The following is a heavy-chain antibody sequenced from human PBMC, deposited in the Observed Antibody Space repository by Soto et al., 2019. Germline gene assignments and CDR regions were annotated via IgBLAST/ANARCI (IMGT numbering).Heavy chain of an antibody. J-gene: IGHJ6*02. D-gene: IGHD2-2*01. CDR1: GFTFSSYG. V-gene: IGHV3-30*18. CDR2: ISYNGSNI. CDR3: AKDSGCCSSASVYLIGFVYYGMHG. Sequence: QVQLVESGGGVVQPGRSLRLSCAASGFTFSSYGMHWVRQAPGKGLEWVSAISYNGSNIYYADAVKGRFTISRDNSKSTLDLQMHSLRAEHTAAYYCAKDSGCCSSASVYLIGFVYYGMHGWGQGTTVSVS.